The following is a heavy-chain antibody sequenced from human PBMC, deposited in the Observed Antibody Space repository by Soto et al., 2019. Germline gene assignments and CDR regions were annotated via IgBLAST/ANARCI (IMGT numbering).Heavy chain of an antibody. V-gene: IGHV4-30-4*01. J-gene: IGHJ3*02. Sequence: PSETLSLTCTVSGGSISSGDYYWSWIRQPPGKGLEWIGYIYYSGSTYYNPSLKSRFTISVDTSKNQFSLKLSSVSAADTAVYYCAREAYYGEVFDIWGQGTMVTVSS. CDR2: IYYSGST. CDR1: GGSISSGDYY. CDR3: AREAYYGEVFDI. D-gene: IGHD3-3*01.